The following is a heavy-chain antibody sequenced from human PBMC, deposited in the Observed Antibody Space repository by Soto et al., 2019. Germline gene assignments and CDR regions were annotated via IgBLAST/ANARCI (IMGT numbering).Heavy chain of an antibody. Sequence: QVQLVQSGAEVKKPGSSVKVSCKASGGTFSSYAISWVRQAPGQGLEWMGGIIPIFGTANYAQKFQGRVTITADESTSTAYMELSSLRSEDTAVYYCARRYCSSTSRYAGHPNYYYGMDVWGQGTTVTVSS. CDR3: ARRYCSSTSRYAGHPNYYYGMDV. CDR2: IIPIFGTA. J-gene: IGHJ6*02. CDR1: GGTFSSYA. D-gene: IGHD2-2*01. V-gene: IGHV1-69*01.